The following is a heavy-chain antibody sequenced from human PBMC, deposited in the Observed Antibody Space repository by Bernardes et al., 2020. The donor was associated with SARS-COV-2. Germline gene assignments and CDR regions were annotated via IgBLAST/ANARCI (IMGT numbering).Heavy chain of an antibody. J-gene: IGHJ6*02. CDR1: VGSISNNNYY. D-gene: IGHD2-21*01. CDR2: RYSRGGA. Sequence: SETLSLTCTVSVGSISNNNYYWGWIRQAPGKGLEWIGSRYSRGGAYYNPSLQSRVTESGDTSKNQFSLRLSFATAADTAVYYCAGSSCGIDCYIGGLRSWDYGMDVWGQGTTVVVSS. V-gene: IGHV4-39*01. CDR3: AGSSCGIDCYIGGLRSWDYGMDV.